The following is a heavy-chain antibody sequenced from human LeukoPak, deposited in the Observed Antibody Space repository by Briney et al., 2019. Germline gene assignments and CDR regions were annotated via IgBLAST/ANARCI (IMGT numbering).Heavy chain of an antibody. Sequence: GGSLRLSCATSGFTFSSYAMSWVRQAPGKGLEWVSAISGSGGSTYYADSVKGRFTISRDNSKNTLYLQMNSLRAEDTAVYYCATEHYDFWSGSFYYYYGMDVWGQGDTVTVSS. J-gene: IGHJ6*01. CDR2: ISGSGGST. V-gene: IGHV3-23*01. CDR3: ATEHYDFWSGSFYYYYGMDV. CDR1: GFTFSSYA. D-gene: IGHD3-3*01.